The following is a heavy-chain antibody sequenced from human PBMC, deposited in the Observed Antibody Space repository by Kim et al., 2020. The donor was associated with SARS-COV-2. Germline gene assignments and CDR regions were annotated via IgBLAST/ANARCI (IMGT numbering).Heavy chain of an antibody. D-gene: IGHD2-21*02. CDR3: AKDSYCGGDCYSIWYFDL. V-gene: IGHV3-30*18. Sequence: GGSLRLSCAASGFTFSSYGMHWVRQAPGKGLEWVAVISYDGSNKYYADSVKGRFTISRDNSKNTLYLQMNSLRAEDTAVYYCAKDSYCGGDCYSIWYFDLWGRGTLVTVSS. CDR2: ISYDGSNK. CDR1: GFTFSSYG. J-gene: IGHJ2*01.